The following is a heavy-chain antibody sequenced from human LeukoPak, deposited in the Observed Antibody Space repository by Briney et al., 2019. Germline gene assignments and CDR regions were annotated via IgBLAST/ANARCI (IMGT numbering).Heavy chain of an antibody. CDR3: ARGQFLEWLLPGDYYYGMDV. CDR1: GYTFTSYD. V-gene: IGHV1-8*01. CDR2: MNPNSGNT. D-gene: IGHD3-3*01. Sequence: GASVKVSCKASGYTFTSYDINWVRQATGQGLEWMGWMNPNSGNTGYAQKFQGRVTMTRNTSISTDYMELSSLRSEDTAVYYCARGQFLEWLLPGDYYYGMDVWGQGTTVTVSS. J-gene: IGHJ6*02.